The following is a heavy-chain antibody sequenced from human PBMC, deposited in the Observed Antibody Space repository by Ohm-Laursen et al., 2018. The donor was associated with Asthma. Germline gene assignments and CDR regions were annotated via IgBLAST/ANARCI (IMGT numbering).Heavy chain of an antibody. D-gene: IGHD5-24*01. V-gene: IGHV1-69*13. Sequence: SVKVSCKASGGTFSSYAISWVRQAPGQGLEWMGGIIPIFGTANYAQKFQGRVTITADESTSTAYMELSSLRSEDTAVYYCAGDRRDGYSKHFDYWGQGTLVTVSS. CDR2: IIPIFGTA. CDR3: AGDRRDGYSKHFDY. CDR1: GGTFSSYA. J-gene: IGHJ4*02.